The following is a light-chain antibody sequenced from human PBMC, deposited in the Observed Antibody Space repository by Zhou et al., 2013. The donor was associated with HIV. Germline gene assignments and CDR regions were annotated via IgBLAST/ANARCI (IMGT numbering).Light chain of an antibody. CDR3: QQYNGRPPLT. J-gene: IGKJ4*01. CDR2: KAS. CDR1: QSINSW. V-gene: IGKV1-5*03. Sequence: DIQMTQSPSTLSASVGDRITITCRASQSINSWLAWYQQKPGKAPNLVIYKASSLESGVPSRFSGSASGTDFTLTIASLQPEDVATYYCQQYNGRPPLTFGGGTKVEIK.